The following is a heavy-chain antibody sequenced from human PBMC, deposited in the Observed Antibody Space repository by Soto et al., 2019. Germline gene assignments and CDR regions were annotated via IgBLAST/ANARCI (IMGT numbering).Heavy chain of an antibody. CDR3: AKDAVYNDGLWLMDH. J-gene: IGHJ4*02. CDR1: GFTLSTYA. CDR2: IVGSGDDI. V-gene: IGHV3-23*01. Sequence: VQLLESGGGLVQPGGSLRLSCAASGFTLSTYAMTWVRQAPGKGLECVSGIVGSGDDIHYADSVKGRFTISKDISRNTLYLQMNSLRADDTAVYYCAKDAVYNDGLWLMDHWGQGTLVTVSS. D-gene: IGHD2-21*01.